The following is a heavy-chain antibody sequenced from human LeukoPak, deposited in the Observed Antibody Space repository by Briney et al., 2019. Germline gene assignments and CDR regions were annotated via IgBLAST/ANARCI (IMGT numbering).Heavy chain of an antibody. CDR2: INHSGST. CDR3: VRVHYGDYLYYYYYMDV. V-gene: IGHV4-34*01. CDR1: GGSFSGYY. D-gene: IGHD4-17*01. J-gene: IGHJ6*03. Sequence: SETLSLTCAVYGGSFSGYYWSWIRQPPGKGLEWIGQINHSGSTNYNPSLKSRVTISVDTSKNQFSLKLSSVTAADTAVYYCVRVHYGDYLYYYYYMDVWGKGTTVTVSS.